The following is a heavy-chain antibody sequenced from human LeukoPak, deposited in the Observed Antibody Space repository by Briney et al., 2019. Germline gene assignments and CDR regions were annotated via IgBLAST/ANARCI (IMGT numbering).Heavy chain of an antibody. J-gene: IGHJ4*02. Sequence: SETLSLTCTVSGGSISSSSYYWGWIRQPPGKGLEWTGSIYYSGSTYYNPSLKSRVTISVDTSKNQFSLKLSSVTAADTAVYYCARATYSSGWFGYWGQGTLVTVSS. CDR3: ARATYSSGWFGY. CDR1: GGSISSSSYY. CDR2: IYYSGST. D-gene: IGHD6-19*01. V-gene: IGHV4-39*07.